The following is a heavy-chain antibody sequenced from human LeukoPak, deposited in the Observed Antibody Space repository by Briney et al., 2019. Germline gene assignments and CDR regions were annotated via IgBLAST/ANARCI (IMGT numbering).Heavy chain of an antibody. V-gene: IGHV3-72*01. CDR3: ASGTHYY. CDR2: VRKKSKNYTT. Sequence: GGSLRLSCAASGFTFSDYSMDWVRQAPGQGLEWVGRVRKKSKNYTTEYAASVNGRFIMSRDDSKNLLYLQMNSLKPDDTAVYYCASGTHYYWGQGSLVSVSS. CDR1: GFTFSDYS. J-gene: IGHJ4*02. D-gene: IGHD3-10*01.